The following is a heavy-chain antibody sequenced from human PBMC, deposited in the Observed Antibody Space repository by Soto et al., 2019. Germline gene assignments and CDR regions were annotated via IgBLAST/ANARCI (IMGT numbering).Heavy chain of an antibody. CDR1: GFTFSSYW. CDR2: INSEGTTT. J-gene: IGHJ4*02. CDR3: ARAPGGTGIVDY. Sequence: GGTLRLSCAASGFTFSSYWMQWVRQAPGKGLVWVSRINSEGTTTFYADSVKGRFTISRDNAKNTLYLQMNSLRAEDTAVYYCARAPGGTGIVDYWGQGTLVTVSS. D-gene: IGHD1-1*01. V-gene: IGHV3-74*01.